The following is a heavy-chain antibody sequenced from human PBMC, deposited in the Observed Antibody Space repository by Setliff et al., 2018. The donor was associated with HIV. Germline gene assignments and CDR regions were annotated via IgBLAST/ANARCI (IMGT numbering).Heavy chain of an antibody. D-gene: IGHD2-15*01. Sequence: PSETLSLTCAVSGYSITGGYFWGWIRQPPGKGLEWIGSIYQSGSTYYNPSLKSRVTIFIDTSKNQFSLKLTSVTAADTAVYFCARNVPVRGHTPLANWGQGTLVTVSS. CDR2: IYQSGST. V-gene: IGHV4-38-2*01. CDR3: ARNVPVRGHTPLAN. CDR1: GYSITGGYF. J-gene: IGHJ4*02.